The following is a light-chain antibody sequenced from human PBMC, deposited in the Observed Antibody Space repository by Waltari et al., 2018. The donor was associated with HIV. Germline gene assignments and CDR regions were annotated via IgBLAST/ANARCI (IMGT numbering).Light chain of an antibody. Sequence: EIVMTQSPATLSVSPGDRATLSCRASQSVGSNLAWYQQKPGQAPRLLMYGASTRATGVPARFSGSGSGTEFALIISSLQSEDFALYYCQQSKNWWSFGQGTKVEIK. CDR1: QSVGSN. V-gene: IGKV3-15*01. CDR3: QQSKNWWS. CDR2: GAS. J-gene: IGKJ1*01.